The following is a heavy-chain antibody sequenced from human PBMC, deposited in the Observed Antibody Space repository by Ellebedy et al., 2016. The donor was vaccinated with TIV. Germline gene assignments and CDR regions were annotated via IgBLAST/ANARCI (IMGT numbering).Heavy chain of an antibody. CDR2: INHSGST. V-gene: IGHV4-34*01. Sequence: MPSETLSLTCAVYGGSLSGYYWSWIRQPPGKGLEWIGEINHSGSTNYNSSLKSRVTISLDTSKNQFSLKLSSVTAADTAVYYCVRGYFDTDAYYSPGEWGQGTLVAVSS. CDR1: GGSLSGYY. J-gene: IGHJ4*02. D-gene: IGHD4/OR15-4a*01. CDR3: VRGYFDTDAYYSPGE.